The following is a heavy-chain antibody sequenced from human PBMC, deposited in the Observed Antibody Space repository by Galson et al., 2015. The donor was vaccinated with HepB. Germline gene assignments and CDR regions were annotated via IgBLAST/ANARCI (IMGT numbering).Heavy chain of an antibody. D-gene: IGHD3-22*01. J-gene: IGHJ3*02. CDR2: TYYRSKWFH. V-gene: IGHV6-1*01. Sequence: CAISGDSVSSNGAAWTWIGQSPSRGLEWLGRTYYRSKWFHDYAVSVDSRMTINPDTSKNQFSLLLTSVTPEDTAVYYCARVSRENYYDSSGYYSYFDAFDIWGQGTMVTVSS. CDR3: ARVSRENYYDSSGYYSYFDAFDI. CDR1: GDSVSSNGAA.